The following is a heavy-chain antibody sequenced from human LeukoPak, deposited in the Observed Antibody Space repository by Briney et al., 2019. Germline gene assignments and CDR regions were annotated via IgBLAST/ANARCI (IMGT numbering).Heavy chain of an antibody. D-gene: IGHD6-19*01. CDR1: GGSFSGYY. V-gene: IGHV4-34*01. Sequence: SETLSLTCAVYGGSFSGYYWSWIRQPPGKGLEWIGEINHSGSTNYNPSLKSRVTISVDTSKNQFSLKLSSVTAADTAVYYCARIGNSSGCPHFDYWGQGTLVTVSS. CDR3: ARIGNSSGCPHFDY. CDR2: INHSGST. J-gene: IGHJ4*02.